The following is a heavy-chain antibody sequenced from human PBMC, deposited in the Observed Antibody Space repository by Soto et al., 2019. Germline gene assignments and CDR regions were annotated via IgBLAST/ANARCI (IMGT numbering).Heavy chain of an antibody. J-gene: IGHJ6*02. D-gene: IGHD2-15*01. CDR2: IYYSGST. CDR1: GGSISSGDYY. Sequence: PSETLSLTCTVSGGSISSGDYYWSWIRQPPGKGLEWIGYIYYSGSTYYNPSLKSRVTISVDTSKNQFSLKLSSVTATDTAVYYCARVRCSGGSCYDYYGMDVWGQGTTVTVS. V-gene: IGHV4-30-4*01. CDR3: ARVRCSGGSCYDYYGMDV.